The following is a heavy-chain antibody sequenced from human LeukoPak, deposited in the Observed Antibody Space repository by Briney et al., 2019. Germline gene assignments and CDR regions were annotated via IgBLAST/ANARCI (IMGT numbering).Heavy chain of an antibody. J-gene: IGHJ4*02. CDR2: ISGGGGST. CDR1: GFTFSSYA. V-gene: IGHV3-64*02. CDR3: ARSRDFDY. Sequence: GGSLRLSCAASGFTFSSYAIHWVRQAPGKGLEYVSAISGGGGSTHYVDSVKGRFTISRDKSKNTVYLQVGSLRAEDTAVYYCARSRDFDYWGQGTLVTVSS.